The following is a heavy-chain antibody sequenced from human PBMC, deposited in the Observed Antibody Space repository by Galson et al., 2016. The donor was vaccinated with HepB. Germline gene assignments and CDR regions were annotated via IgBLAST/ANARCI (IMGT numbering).Heavy chain of an antibody. CDR1: GFSLTNGGVG. V-gene: IGHV2-5*02. CDR2: IYWDDDK. J-gene: IGHJ4*02. CDR3: ARSLGTAIFDY. D-gene: IGHD1-1*01. Sequence: PALVKPTQTLTLTCTFSGFSLTNGGVGVGWIRQPPGKALEWLALIYWDDDKRYSPSLKNRLTITKDTSKNQVVLVMANMDPVDTGTYYCARSLGTAIFDYWGQGSLLLVSS.